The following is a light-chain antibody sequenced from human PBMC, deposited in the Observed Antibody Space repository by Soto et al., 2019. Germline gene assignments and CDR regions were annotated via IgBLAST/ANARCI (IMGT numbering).Light chain of an antibody. J-gene: IGLJ2*01. CDR1: NSNIGAGYD. CDR2: GDT. CDR3: QSYDSSLSGPVL. V-gene: IGLV1-40*01. Sequence: QSVLTQPPSVSGAPGQRVTISCTGSNSNIGAGYDVNWYQHLPGTAPKLLIYGDTIRPSGVPDRFSGSKSATSASLAIARLQVEDDGDYYCQSYDSSLSGPVLFGGGTKLTVL.